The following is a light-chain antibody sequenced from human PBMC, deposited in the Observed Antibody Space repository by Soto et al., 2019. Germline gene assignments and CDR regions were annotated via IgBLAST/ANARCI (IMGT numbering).Light chain of an antibody. CDR2: TNT. CDR1: SSNIGSNP. V-gene: IGLV1-44*01. J-gene: IGLJ1*01. Sequence: QSVLTQPPSASGTPGQSVTISCSGGSSNIGSNPVSWYQHVPGTAPKLLIHTNTQRPLGVPVRFSGSKSGTSASLAISGFQSEDEADYYCAAWDDTFYVFGSGTKVTVL. CDR3: AAWDDTFYV.